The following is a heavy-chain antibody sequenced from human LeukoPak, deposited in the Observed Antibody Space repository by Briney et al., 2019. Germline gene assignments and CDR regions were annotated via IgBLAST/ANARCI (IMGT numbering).Heavy chain of an antibody. J-gene: IGHJ4*02. CDR1: GFTFISYS. V-gene: IGHV3-21*01. Sequence: GGSLRLTCVASGFTFISYSTNWVRQAPGKGLEWVSSISSGSSYIYHADSLKGRFTTSRDNANNSMYLQMNSLRVEDTAVYYCAREVDSSWAFDYWGQGTLVTVSS. CDR3: AREVDSSWAFDY. D-gene: IGHD6-13*01. CDR2: ISSGSSYI.